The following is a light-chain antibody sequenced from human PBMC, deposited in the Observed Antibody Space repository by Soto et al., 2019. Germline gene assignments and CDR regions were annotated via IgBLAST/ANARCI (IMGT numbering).Light chain of an antibody. CDR3: SSLTTSFTYV. CDR2: EVS. J-gene: IGLJ1*01. CDR1: SSDVGAYNY. Sequence: QSALTQPASVSGSHGQSVAISFTGTSSDVGAYNYVSWYQQHPGKAPKLLLSEVSNRPSGVSDRFSGSKSGNTASLTISGLQAEDEADYYCSSLTTSFTYVFGTGTKVTVL. V-gene: IGLV2-14*01.